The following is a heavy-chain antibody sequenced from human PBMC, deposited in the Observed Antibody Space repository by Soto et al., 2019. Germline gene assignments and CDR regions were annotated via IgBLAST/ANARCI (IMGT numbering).Heavy chain of an antibody. CDR1: GYSFTSYW. V-gene: IGHV5-10-1*01. J-gene: IGHJ3*02. Sequence: ESLKISCKGSGYSFTSYWISWVRQMPGKGLEWMGRIDPSDSYTNYSPSFQGHVTISADKSISTAYLQWSSLKASDTAMYYCASVEMATFGDDAFDIWGQGTMATV. CDR3: ASVEMATFGDDAFDI. D-gene: IGHD5-12*01. CDR2: IDPSDSYT.